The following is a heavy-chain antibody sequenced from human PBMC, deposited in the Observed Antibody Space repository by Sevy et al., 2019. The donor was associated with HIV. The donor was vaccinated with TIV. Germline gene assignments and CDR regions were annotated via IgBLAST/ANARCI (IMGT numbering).Heavy chain of an antibody. D-gene: IGHD2-2*01. CDR1: GFTFSNAW. Sequence: GGSLRLSCAASGFTFSNAWMSWVRQAPGKGLEWVGRIKSKTDGGTTDYAAPVKGRFTISRDDSKNTLYLQMNSLKTEDTAVYYCSTNGIRTIVVPYCFDYWGQGTLVTVSS. CDR3: STNGIRTIVVPYCFDY. J-gene: IGHJ4*02. V-gene: IGHV3-15*01. CDR2: IKSKTDGGTT.